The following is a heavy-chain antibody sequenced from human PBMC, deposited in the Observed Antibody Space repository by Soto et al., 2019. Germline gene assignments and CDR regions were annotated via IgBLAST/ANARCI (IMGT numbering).Heavy chain of an antibody. J-gene: IGHJ6*02. D-gene: IGHD4-17*01. CDR1: SGPDRSHN. CDR3: VRQGIDYLHGLVDV. CDR2: VYYTGDT. V-gene: IGHV4-59*08. Sequence: QVQLQQSGPRLVKPSETLSLTCTVSSGPDRSHNWGWIRQPPGRGLEWIGYVYYTGDTAYNPSLRGRVTIXAXTXXHDISLTLTSVTAADTAVYYCVRQGIDYLHGLVDVWGQGTTVSVSS.